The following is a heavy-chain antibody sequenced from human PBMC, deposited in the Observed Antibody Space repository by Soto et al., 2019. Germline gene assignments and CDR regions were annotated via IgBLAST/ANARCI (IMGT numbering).Heavy chain of an antibody. J-gene: IGHJ4*02. CDR1: GFTFSGSA. V-gene: IGHV3-73*01. CDR3: TRPGDSSGYGFDY. D-gene: IGHD3-22*01. CDR2: IRSKADSYAT. Sequence: GGSLRLSCAASGFTFSGSAMHWVRQASGKGLEWVGRIRSKADSYATAYAASVKGRFTISRDDSKNTAYLQMNSLKTEDTAVYYCTRPGDSSGYGFDYWGQGTLVTVSS.